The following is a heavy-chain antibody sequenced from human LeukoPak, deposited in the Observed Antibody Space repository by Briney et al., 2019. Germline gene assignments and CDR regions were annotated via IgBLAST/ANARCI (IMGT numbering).Heavy chain of an antibody. CDR1: GSTFSSYG. V-gene: IGHV3-30*03. Sequence: GGSLRLSCAASGSTFSSYGMHWVRQAPGKGLEWVAVISYDGSNKYYADSAKGRFTISRDNSKNTLYLQMNSLRAEDTAVYYCNTYHFDYWGQGTLVTVSS. CDR3: NTYHFDY. D-gene: IGHD2-2*01. CDR2: ISYDGSNK. J-gene: IGHJ4*02.